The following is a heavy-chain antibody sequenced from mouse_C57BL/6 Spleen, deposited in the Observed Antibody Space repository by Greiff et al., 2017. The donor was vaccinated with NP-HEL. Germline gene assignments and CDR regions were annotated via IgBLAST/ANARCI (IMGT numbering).Heavy chain of an antibody. Sequence: DVMLVESGGGLVKPGGSLKLSCAASGFTFSDYGMHWVRQAPEKGLEWVAYISSGSSTIYYADTVKGRFTISRDNAKNTLFLQMTSLRSEDTAMYYCARPDGSSSRYFDVWGTGTTVTVSS. D-gene: IGHD1-1*01. J-gene: IGHJ1*03. CDR2: ISSGSSTI. V-gene: IGHV5-17*01. CDR1: GFTFSDYG. CDR3: ARPDGSSSRYFDV.